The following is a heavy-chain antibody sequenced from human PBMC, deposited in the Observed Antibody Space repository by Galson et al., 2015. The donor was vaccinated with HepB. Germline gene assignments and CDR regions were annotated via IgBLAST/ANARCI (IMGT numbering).Heavy chain of an antibody. Sequence: PALVKPTQTLTLTCTFSGFSLSTSGVGVGWIRQPPGKALEWLALIYWDDDKRYSPSLKSRLTITKDTSKNQVVLTMTNMDPVDTATYYCAHSHWNYANNYFDYWGQGTLVTVSS. CDR2: IYWDDDK. CDR1: GFSLSTSGVG. V-gene: IGHV2-5*02. D-gene: IGHD1-7*01. J-gene: IGHJ4*02. CDR3: AHSHWNYANNYFDY.